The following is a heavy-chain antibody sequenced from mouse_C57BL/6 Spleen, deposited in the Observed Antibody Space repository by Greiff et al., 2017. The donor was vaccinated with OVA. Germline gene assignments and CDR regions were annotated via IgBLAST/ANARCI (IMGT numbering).Heavy chain of an antibody. D-gene: IGHD2-3*01. CDR3: AIIYDGYYGYFDY. J-gene: IGHJ2*01. CDR2: INPSSGYT. Sequence: VQRVESGAELAKPGASVKLSCKASGYTFTSYWMHWVKQRPGQGLEWIGYINPSSGYTKYNQKFKDKATLTADKSSSTAYMQLSSLTYEDSAVYYCAIIYDGYYGYFDYWGQGTTLTVSS. V-gene: IGHV1-7*01. CDR1: GYTFTSYW.